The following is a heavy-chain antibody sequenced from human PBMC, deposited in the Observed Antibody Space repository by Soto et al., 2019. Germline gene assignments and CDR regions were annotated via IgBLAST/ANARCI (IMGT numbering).Heavy chain of an antibody. J-gene: IGHJ4*02. D-gene: IGHD3-22*01. CDR1: GGTFSSYA. CDR3: ARGSGDITTTGIDY. Sequence: ASVKVSCKASGGTFSSYAISWVRQAPGQGLEWMGGIIPIFGTANYAQKFQGRVTITADESTSTAYMELSSLRSEDTAVYYCARGSGDITTTGIDYWGQGTLVTVSS. V-gene: IGHV1-69*13. CDR2: IIPIFGTA.